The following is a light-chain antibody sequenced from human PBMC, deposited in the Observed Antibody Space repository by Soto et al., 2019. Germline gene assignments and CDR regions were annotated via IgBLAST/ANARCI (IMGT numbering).Light chain of an antibody. Sequence: DIQMTQPPSTLSASVGDRVTITCRASQSISGWLAWYQQKPGKAPKLLIYKASSLESGVPSRFSGSGYGTEFTLTISSLQPDDFATYYCQQYNSYWTFGQGTKVDIK. V-gene: IGKV1-5*03. CDR1: QSISGW. J-gene: IGKJ1*01. CDR3: QQYNSYWT. CDR2: KAS.